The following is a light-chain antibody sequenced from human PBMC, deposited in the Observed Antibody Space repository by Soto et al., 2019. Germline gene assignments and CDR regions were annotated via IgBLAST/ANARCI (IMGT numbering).Light chain of an antibody. CDR1: QSISSY. V-gene: IGKV1-39*01. Sequence: IQLTQSPSSLSASVGDRFTITCRASQSISSYLNWYQQKPGKAPKLLIYGASSLQSGVPSRFSGSGSGTDFTLTISSLQPEDFASYYCQQSYSTSITFGQGTRLEIK. CDR2: GAS. J-gene: IGKJ5*01. CDR3: QQSYSTSIT.